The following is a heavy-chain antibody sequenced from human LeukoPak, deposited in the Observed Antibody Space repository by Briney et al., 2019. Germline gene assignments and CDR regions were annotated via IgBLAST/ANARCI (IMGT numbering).Heavy chain of an antibody. CDR3: YYRVSSGYLT. CDR1: GYIFTGYY. CDR2: INPNSGGT. J-gene: IGHJ4*02. Sequence: ASVKVSCKASGYIFTGYYMHWVRQAPGQGLEWMGWINPNSGGTYYAQKFQGRVSMTRDTSISTAYMELSSLRSDDTAVYYCYYRVSSGYLTWGQGTLVAVSS. V-gene: IGHV1-2*02. D-gene: IGHD3-22*01.